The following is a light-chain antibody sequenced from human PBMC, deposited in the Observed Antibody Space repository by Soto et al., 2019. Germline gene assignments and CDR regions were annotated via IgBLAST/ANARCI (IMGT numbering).Light chain of an antibody. CDR2: DAT. CDR3: HQDSSCPRS. V-gene: IGKV3-15*01. CDR1: QSISSR. Sequence: EVMLMPSSPSPSSSSGGSATLSCRASQSISSRLAWYQQKPGKAPKLLIHDATTMDSGIPARFSGSGSGTEFTLTISNLQSEDFAIYYCHQDSSCPRSFGQGTKVDIK. J-gene: IGKJ1*01.